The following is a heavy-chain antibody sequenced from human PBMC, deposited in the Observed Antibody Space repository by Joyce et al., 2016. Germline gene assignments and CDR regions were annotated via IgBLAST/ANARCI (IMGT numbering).Heavy chain of an antibody. Sequence: QVQLQQSGPGLVKPSQTLSLTCAISGDSVSSNSATWNWIRQSPSRGLEWLGRTYHRSEWFFDYSVAVKGRITINPDTSKNQFSLQLKSVTAEDSAVYYCVRDLSNFYMDVWGKGTTVTVSS. CDR1: GDSVSSNSAT. CDR2: TYHRSEWFF. D-gene: IGHD1-1*01. J-gene: IGHJ6*03. V-gene: IGHV6-1*01. CDR3: VRDLSNFYMDV.